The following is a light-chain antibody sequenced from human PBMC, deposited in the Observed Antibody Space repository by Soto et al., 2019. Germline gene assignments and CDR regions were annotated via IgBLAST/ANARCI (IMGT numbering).Light chain of an antibody. Sequence: EIVMTQSPATLSVSPVERATLSCRASQSVSSNLAWYQQKPGQAPRLLIYGASTRATGIPARFSGSGSGTEFTLTISSLQPGDVATYYCQNHDSAPITFGQGTRLEIK. CDR2: GAS. CDR1: QSVSSN. V-gene: IGKV3-15*01. CDR3: QNHDSAPIT. J-gene: IGKJ5*01.